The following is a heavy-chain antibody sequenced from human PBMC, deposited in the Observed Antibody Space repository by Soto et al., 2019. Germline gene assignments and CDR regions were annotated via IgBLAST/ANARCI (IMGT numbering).Heavy chain of an antibody. D-gene: IGHD6-6*01. CDR2: IYPGDSDA. CDR3: ARRVGEPPVLDHWYFDL. J-gene: IGHJ2*01. CDR1: GYSFTTYW. V-gene: IGHV5-51*01. Sequence: GESLKISCKGSGYSFTTYWIAWVRQMPGRGLEWMGIIYPGDSDARYSPSFQGQVTISADKSISTAYLQWSSLKASDTAMYYCARRVGEPPVLDHWYFDLWGRGTLVTVSS.